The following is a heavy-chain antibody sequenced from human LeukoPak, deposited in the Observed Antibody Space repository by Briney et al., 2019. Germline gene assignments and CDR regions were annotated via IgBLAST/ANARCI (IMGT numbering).Heavy chain of an antibody. Sequence: PGGSLRLSCAASGFTFSNYWMSWVRQAPGKGLEWVANINKDGSDKYYVDSVKGRFTISRDNAKNSLYLQMNSLRAEDTAIYYCLREETIVVVREPPPRGQGTLVTVSS. D-gene: IGHD3-22*01. CDR2: INKDGSDK. CDR3: LREETIVVVREPPP. J-gene: IGHJ4*02. CDR1: GFTFSNYW. V-gene: IGHV3-7*01.